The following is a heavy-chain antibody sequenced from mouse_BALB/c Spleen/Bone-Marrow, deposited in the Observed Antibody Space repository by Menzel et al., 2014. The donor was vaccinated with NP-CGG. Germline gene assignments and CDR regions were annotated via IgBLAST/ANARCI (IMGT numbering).Heavy chain of an antibody. CDR2: ISYDGSN. Sequence: ESGPGLVKPSQSLSLTCSVTGYSITSGYYWNWIRQFPGNKLEWMGFISYDGSNNYNPSLENRISITRDTSENQFFLKLNSVTTEDTATYYCASLLAYWGQGTLVTVSA. V-gene: IGHV3-6*02. CDR1: GYSITSGYY. J-gene: IGHJ3*01. CDR3: ASLLAY.